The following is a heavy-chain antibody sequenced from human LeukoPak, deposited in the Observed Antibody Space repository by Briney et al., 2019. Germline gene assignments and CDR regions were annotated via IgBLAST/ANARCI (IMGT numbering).Heavy chain of an antibody. Sequence: ASVKVSCKASGYTFTSYGISWVRQAPGQGLEWMGWISVYNGNTNHAQRLQGRVTMSTDISTSTVYMELRSLRSDDTAVYYCARDWTQDRITLLRGGWFDPWGQGTLVTVSS. CDR1: GYTFTSYG. J-gene: IGHJ5*02. CDR3: ARDWTQDRITLLRGGWFDP. CDR2: ISVYNGNT. D-gene: IGHD3-10*01. V-gene: IGHV1-18*01.